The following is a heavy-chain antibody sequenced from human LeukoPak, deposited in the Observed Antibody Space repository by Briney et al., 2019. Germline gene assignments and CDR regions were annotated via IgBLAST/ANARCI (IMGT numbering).Heavy chain of an antibody. V-gene: IGHV3-23*01. CDR3: ARDFGYSFDY. J-gene: IGHJ4*02. CDR1: STYG. CDR2: ISGSGDIT. Sequence: GGSLRLSCAAFSTYGMSWVRQAPGKGLEWVSVISGSGDITYHADSVKGRFTISRDIGKNSLYLQMNSLRAEDTAVYYCARDFGYSFDYWGQGTLVTVSS. D-gene: IGHD1-26*01.